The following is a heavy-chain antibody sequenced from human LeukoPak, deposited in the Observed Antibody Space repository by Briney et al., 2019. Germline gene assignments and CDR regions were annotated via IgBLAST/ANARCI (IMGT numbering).Heavy chain of an antibody. V-gene: IGHV3-23*01. Sequence: PGGSLRLSCIASGFTFSDYWMSWVRQAPGKGLEWVSAISGSGGSTYYADSVKGRFTISRDNSKNTLYLQMNSLRAEDTAVYYCAKVRAVADQNFDYWGQGTLVTVSS. J-gene: IGHJ4*02. CDR1: GFTFSDYW. D-gene: IGHD6-19*01. CDR2: ISGSGGST. CDR3: AKVRAVADQNFDY.